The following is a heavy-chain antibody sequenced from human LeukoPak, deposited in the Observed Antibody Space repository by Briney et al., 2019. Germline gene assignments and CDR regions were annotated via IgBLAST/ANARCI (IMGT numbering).Heavy chain of an antibody. CDR2: IYYSGST. J-gene: IGHJ5*02. D-gene: IGHD3-10*01. Sequence: SETLSLTCTVSGGSISSSSYYWGWIRQPPGKGLEWIGSIYYSGSTYYNPSRKSRVTISVDTSKDQFSLKLSSVTAADTAVYYCARLITMVRGVMGDWFDPWGQGTLVTVSS. CDR3: ARLITMVRGVMGDWFDP. V-gene: IGHV4-39*07. CDR1: GGSISSSSYY.